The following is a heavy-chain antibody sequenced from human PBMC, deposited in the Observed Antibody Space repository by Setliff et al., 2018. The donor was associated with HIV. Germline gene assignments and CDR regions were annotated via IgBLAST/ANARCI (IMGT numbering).Heavy chain of an antibody. V-gene: IGHV4-34*01. CDR2: INPSGST. J-gene: IGHJ6*03. CDR1: GESFSGFY. Sequence: SETLSLTCAVYGESFSGFYWNWIRQPPGKGLEWIGEINPSGSTNYNPSLKSRVTISVDKAKNQFSLKLTSVTAADTAVYFCARGFGAPYLFSGYMDVWGKGTTGTAP. D-gene: IGHD1-26*01. CDR3: ARGFGAPYLFSGYMDV.